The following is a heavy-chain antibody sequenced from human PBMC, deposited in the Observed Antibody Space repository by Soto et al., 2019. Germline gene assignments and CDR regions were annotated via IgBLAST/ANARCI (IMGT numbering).Heavy chain of an antibody. CDR3: ARDDAPTAPSIFDY. D-gene: IGHD2-21*02. Sequence: SETLSLTCAVYGGSFSGYYWGWIRQPPGKGLEWIGEINHSGSTNYNPSLKSRVTISVDTSKNQFSLKLSSVTAADTAVYYCARDDAPTAPSIFDYWGQGALVTVSS. CDR2: INHSGST. CDR1: GGSFSGYY. J-gene: IGHJ4*02. V-gene: IGHV4-34*01.